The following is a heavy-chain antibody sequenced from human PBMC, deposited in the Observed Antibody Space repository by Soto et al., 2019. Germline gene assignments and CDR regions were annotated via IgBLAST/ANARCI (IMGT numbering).Heavy chain of an antibody. J-gene: IGHJ5*02. D-gene: IGHD3-3*01. V-gene: IGHV1-46*01. CDR1: GYTFTSYY. CDR3: ARDRYYDFWSGYLEGFDP. CDR2: LAPEDGEA. Sequence: ASVKVSCKASGYTFTSYYMHWVRLAPGQGLEWMGGLAPEDGEAIYAQKFKGRVTVTRDTSASTAYMELSSLRSEDTAVYYCARDRYYDFWSGYLEGFDPWGQGTLVTVSS.